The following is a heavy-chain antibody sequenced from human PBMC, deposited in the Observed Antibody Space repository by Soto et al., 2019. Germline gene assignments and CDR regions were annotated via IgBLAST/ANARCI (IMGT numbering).Heavy chain of an antibody. J-gene: IGHJ4*02. CDR2: IYFSGST. CDR3: ARAWAVPGSHWGD. V-gene: IGHV4-59*01. CDR1: GDSMNPYY. Sequence: QVQLQESGPGLVKPSETLSLTGTVSGDSMNPYYWSWIRQPPGKGLEWIGYIYFSGSTNFNPSLKSRVTLSLDTSKRQFFLKLTSVTAADTAVYYCARAWAVPGSHWGDWGRGTLVTVSS. D-gene: IGHD6-19*01.